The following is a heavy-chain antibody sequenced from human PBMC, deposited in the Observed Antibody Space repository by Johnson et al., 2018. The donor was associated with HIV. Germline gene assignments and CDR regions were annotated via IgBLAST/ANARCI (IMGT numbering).Heavy chain of an antibody. CDR3: AKDAQAGPIRRDGYNGASAFDI. D-gene: IGHD5-24*01. CDR2: ISSSGSTI. J-gene: IGHJ3*02. Sequence: QVQLVESGGGLVKPGGSLRLSCAASGFTFSDYYMSWIRQAPGKGLEWVSYISSSGSTIYYADSVKGRFTISRDNAKNSLYLQMNSLRAEDTAVYYCAKDAQAGPIRRDGYNGASAFDIWGQGTMVTVSS. V-gene: IGHV3-11*01. CDR1: GFTFSDYY.